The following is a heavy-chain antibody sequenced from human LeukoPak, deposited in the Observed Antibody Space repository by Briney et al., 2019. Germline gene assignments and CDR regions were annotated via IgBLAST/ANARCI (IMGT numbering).Heavy chain of an antibody. CDR1: GGTFSSYA. CDR2: IIPILGIA. D-gene: IGHD3-10*01. V-gene: IGHV1-69*04. Sequence: GASVKVSCKASGGTFSSYAISWVRQAPGQGLEWMGRIIPILGIANYAQKFQGRVTITTDESTSTAYMELSSLRSEDTAVYYCARDAYYGSGSYYNGAFDIWGQGTMVTVSS. CDR3: ARDAYYGSGSYYNGAFDI. J-gene: IGHJ3*02.